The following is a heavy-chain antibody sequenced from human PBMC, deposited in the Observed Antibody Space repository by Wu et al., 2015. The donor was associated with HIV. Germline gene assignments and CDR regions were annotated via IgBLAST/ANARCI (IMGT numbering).Heavy chain of an antibody. Sequence: QVQLVQSGAEVKKPGASLNISCKASGYSFRDYYIHWVRQAPGQGLETVGWINPESGITHSAQKFRGRVSLTRDTSIGTAYMELSGLTSDDTALYYCARDGLGQTSSLYWGQGTLVTVSS. CDR3: ARDGLGQTSSLY. CDR2: INPESGIT. D-gene: IGHD3/OR15-3a*01. J-gene: IGHJ4*02. V-gene: IGHV1-2*02. CDR1: GYSFRDYY.